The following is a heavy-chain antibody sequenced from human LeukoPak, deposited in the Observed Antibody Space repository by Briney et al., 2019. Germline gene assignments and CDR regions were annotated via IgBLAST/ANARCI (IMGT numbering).Heavy chain of an antibody. D-gene: IGHD3-22*01. Sequence: GGSLRLSCAASGFTFSNYAMSWVRQAPGKGLEWVSGISGSGTSTYYADSVKGRFTISRDNSKNTPYLQMNSLRAEDTAVYYCASRNYYDSGGYYYYYFDYWGQGILVTVSS. J-gene: IGHJ4*02. V-gene: IGHV3-23*01. CDR2: ISGSGTST. CDR3: ASRNYYDSGGYYYYYFDY. CDR1: GFTFSNYA.